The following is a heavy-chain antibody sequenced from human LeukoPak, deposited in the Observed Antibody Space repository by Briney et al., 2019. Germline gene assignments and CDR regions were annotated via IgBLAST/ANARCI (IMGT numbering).Heavy chain of an antibody. D-gene: IGHD5-12*01. Sequence: SETLSLTCTVFGGSISSSSYYWGWIRQPPGKGLEWIGSIYYSGSTYYNPSRKSRVTISVDTSKNQFSLKLSSVTAADTAVYYCARTRVATIKEPIFDYWGQGTLVTVSS. CDR2: IYYSGST. J-gene: IGHJ4*02. CDR1: GGSISSSSYY. V-gene: IGHV4-39*07. CDR3: ARTRVATIKEPIFDY.